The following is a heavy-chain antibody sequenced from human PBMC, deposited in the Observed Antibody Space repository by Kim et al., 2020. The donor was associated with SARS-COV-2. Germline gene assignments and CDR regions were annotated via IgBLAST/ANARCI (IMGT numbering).Heavy chain of an antibody. V-gene: IGHV4-59*08. CDR3: ARRGSSGSLDL. J-gene: IGHJ2*01. Sequence: TNYNPSRRSRVTISVATSKNQLSLKLSSVTAADTAVYYCARRGSSGSLDLWGRGTLVTVSS. CDR2: T. D-gene: IGHD3-22*01.